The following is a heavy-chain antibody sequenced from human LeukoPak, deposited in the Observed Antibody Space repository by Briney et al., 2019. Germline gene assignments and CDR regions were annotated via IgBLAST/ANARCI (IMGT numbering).Heavy chain of an antibody. V-gene: IGHV1-2*02. CDR2: INPNSGGT. J-gene: IGHJ6*03. D-gene: IGHD6-13*01. Sequence: GASVKVSCKASGYTFTGYYMHWVRQAPGQGLEWMGWINPNSGGTNYAQKFQGRVTMTRDTSISTAYMELSRLRSDDTAVYYCARDQGPQLAFYYYYYMDVWGKGTTVTVSS. CDR1: GYTFTGYY. CDR3: ARDQGPQLAFYYYYYMDV.